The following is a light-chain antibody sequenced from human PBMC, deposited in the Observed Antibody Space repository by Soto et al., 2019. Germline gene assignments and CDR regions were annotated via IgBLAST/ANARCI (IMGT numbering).Light chain of an antibody. J-gene: IGKJ3*01. CDR2: AAS. Sequence: IQLTQSPSSLSASVGDRVTITCRASQGISSYLAWYQQKPGKAPKLLIYAASTLQSGVPSRFSGSGSGTDFTLTISSLLPEDFATYYCQQLNSYPHTFGPGTKVDIK. CDR3: QQLNSYPHT. CDR1: QGISSY. V-gene: IGKV1-9*01.